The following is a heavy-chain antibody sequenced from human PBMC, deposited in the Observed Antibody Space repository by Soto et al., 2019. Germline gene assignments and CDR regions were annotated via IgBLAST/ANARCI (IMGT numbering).Heavy chain of an antibody. Sequence: EVQLVESGGGLVQPGGSLRLSCAASGFTVSSNYMSWVRQAPGKGLEWVSVIYSGGSTYYADSVKGRFTISRDNSKNTLYLQMNSLGAEDTAVYYCARDESGSYTNAFDIWGQGTMVTVSS. D-gene: IGHD1-26*01. CDR1: GFTVSSNY. CDR3: ARDESGSYTNAFDI. J-gene: IGHJ3*02. CDR2: IYSGGST. V-gene: IGHV3-66*01.